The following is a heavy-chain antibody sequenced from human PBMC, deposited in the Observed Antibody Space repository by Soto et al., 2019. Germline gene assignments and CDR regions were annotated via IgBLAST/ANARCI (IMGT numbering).Heavy chain of an antibody. V-gene: IGHV3-30-3*01. Sequence: QVQLVESGGGVVQPGRSLRLSCAASGFTFSSYAMHWVRQAPGKGLEWVAVISYDGSNKYYADSVKGRFTISRDNSKNTLYLQMNSLRADDTAVYYCSSARKYFDLWGRGPLVTVSS. CDR3: SSARKYFDL. J-gene: IGHJ2*01. CDR2: ISYDGSNK. CDR1: GFTFSSYA.